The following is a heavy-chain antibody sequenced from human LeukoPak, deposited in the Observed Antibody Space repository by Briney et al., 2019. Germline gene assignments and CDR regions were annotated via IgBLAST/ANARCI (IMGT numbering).Heavy chain of an antibody. Sequence: PGRSLRLSCAASGFTFSSYAMHWVRQAPGKGLEWVAVISYDGSNKYYADSVEGRFTISRDKSKNTLYMQVNSLRAEDTAVYYCAGGRGGYDFRYWFDPWGQGTLVTVSS. CDR3: AGGRGGYDFRYWFDP. D-gene: IGHD5-12*01. CDR2: ISYDGSNK. CDR1: GFTFSSYA. V-gene: IGHV3-30*04. J-gene: IGHJ5*02.